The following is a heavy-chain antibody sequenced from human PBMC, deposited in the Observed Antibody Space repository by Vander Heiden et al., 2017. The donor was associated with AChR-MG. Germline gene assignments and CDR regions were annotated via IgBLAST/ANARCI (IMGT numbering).Heavy chain of an antibody. Sequence: EVQLVESGGGFVQPGGSLRLSCAASGFPFSIYGVSWARQAQGKGLEWVANIKQDGSEKYYVDSVKGRFTISRDNAKNSLYLQMNSLRAEDTAVYYCARDSSSSWYGAVSDLDSWGQGTLVTVSS. CDR2: IKQDGSEK. CDR3: ARDSSSSWYGAVSDLDS. D-gene: IGHD6-13*01. CDR1: GFPFSIYG. J-gene: IGHJ4*02. V-gene: IGHV3-7*01.